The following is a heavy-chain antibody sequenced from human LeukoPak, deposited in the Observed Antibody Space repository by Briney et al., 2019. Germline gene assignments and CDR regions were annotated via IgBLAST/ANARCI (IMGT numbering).Heavy chain of an antibody. V-gene: IGHV3-74*01. D-gene: IGHD6-19*01. CDR2: NNGDGSTT. Sequence: AGGSLRLSCVASGFSLSGYWMYWVRQAPGKGLMYISRNNGDGSTTNYADVVKGRFTMSRDNVKNTLYLQMNSLRAEDTALYYCAKDEGAVAGPIDYWGQGTLVTVSS. CDR3: AKDEGAVAGPIDY. CDR1: GFSLSGYW. J-gene: IGHJ4*02.